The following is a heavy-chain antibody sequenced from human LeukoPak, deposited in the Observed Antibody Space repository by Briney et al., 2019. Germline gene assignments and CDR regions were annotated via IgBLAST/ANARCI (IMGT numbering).Heavy chain of an antibody. V-gene: IGHV3-23*01. J-gene: IGHJ4*02. CDR2: ISGSGGST. Sequence: GGSLRLSCAASGFTFSIYGMSWVRQAPGKGLECVSTISGSGGSTYYADSVTGRFTVSRDNSKNTVDLQMNNLRAEDTAIYYCAKDHADTPVVTNWGQGILVSVSS. D-gene: IGHD5-18*01. CDR1: GFTFSIYG. CDR3: AKDHADTPVVTN.